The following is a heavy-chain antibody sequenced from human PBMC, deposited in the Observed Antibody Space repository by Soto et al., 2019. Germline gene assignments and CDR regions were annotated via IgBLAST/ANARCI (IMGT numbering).Heavy chain of an antibody. CDR2: VQYDGSKE. Sequence: QVKLVESGGGVVQPGRSLRLSCAASGFTFSKNGMFWVRQAPGKGLEWVAVVQYDGSKEWYADSVKGRFTISRDNSKKTLYLQMNSLRAEDTALYYCARGEGFYDSTGYSSPHAMDVWGQGTTVTVSS. D-gene: IGHD3-22*01. J-gene: IGHJ6*02. CDR1: GFTFSKNG. CDR3: ARGEGFYDSTGYSSPHAMDV. V-gene: IGHV3-30*03.